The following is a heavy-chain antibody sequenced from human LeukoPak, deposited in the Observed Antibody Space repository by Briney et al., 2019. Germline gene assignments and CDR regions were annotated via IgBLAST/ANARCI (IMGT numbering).Heavy chain of an antibody. CDR2: IDYSGST. CDR3: ARVAAAAGILDY. J-gene: IGHJ4*02. D-gene: IGHD6-13*01. CDR1: GGSISSGDYY. V-gene: IGHV4-30-4*01. Sequence: SETLSLTCTVSGGSISSGDYYWSWIRQPPGKGLEWIGYIDYSGSTYYNPSLKSRVTISVDTSKSQFSLKLSSVTAADTAVYSCARVAAAAGILDYWGQGTLVTVSS.